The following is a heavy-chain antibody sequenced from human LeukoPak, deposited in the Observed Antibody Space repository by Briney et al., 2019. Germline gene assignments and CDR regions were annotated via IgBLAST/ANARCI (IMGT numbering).Heavy chain of an antibody. Sequence: QPGGSLRLSCAASGFTFSSYEMNWVRQAPGKGLEWVSYISSSGSTIYYADSVKGRFTISRDNAKNSLYLQMNSLRAEDTTVYYCARVSFVGLWFDYWGQGTLVTVSS. D-gene: IGHD5-18*01. CDR3: ARVSFVGLWFDY. V-gene: IGHV3-48*03. CDR1: GFTFSSYE. J-gene: IGHJ4*02. CDR2: ISSSGSTI.